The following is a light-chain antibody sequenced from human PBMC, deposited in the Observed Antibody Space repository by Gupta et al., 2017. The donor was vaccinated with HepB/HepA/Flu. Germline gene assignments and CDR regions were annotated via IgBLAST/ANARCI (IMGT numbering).Light chain of an antibody. CDR3: CSYAGSSTLV. J-gene: IGLJ2*01. Sequence: QSALTQPASVFGSPGQSITIPCTGTSSDVGSYNLVSWYQQHPGKTPKLMIYEVSKRPSGVSNRFSGSKSGNTASLTISGLQAEDEADYYCCSYAGSSTLVFGGGTKLTVL. V-gene: IGLV2-23*02. CDR1: SSDVGSYNL. CDR2: EVS.